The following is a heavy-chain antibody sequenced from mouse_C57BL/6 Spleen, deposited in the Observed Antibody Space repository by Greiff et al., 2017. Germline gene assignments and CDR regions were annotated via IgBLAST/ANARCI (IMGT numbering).Heavy chain of an antibody. Sequence: QVQLQQPGAELVMPGASVKLSCKASGYTFTSYWMHWVKQRPGQGLEWIGEIDPSDSYTNYNQKFKGKSTLTVDKSSSTAYMQLSSLTSEDSAVYYCSRRKDSNYLYYVDYWGQGTTLTVSS. CDR2: IDPSDSYT. CDR3: SRRKDSNYLYYVDY. CDR1: GYTFTSYW. V-gene: IGHV1-69*01. D-gene: IGHD2-5*01. J-gene: IGHJ2*01.